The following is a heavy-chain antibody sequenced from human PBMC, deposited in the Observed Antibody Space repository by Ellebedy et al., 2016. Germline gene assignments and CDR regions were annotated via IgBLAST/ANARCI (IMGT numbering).Heavy chain of an antibody. CDR2: IHDSGLT. CDR3: ARDVRGYNTVSRFDS. CDR1: GGSISHYY. D-gene: IGHD5-18*01. J-gene: IGHJ5*01. V-gene: IGHV4-59*01. Sequence: GSLRLSXTVSGGSISHYYWSWIRQPPGKGLEWIAFIHDSGLTNANPSLTSRVTMSMDTSKSQFSLRLSSVTAADTAVYFCARDVRGYNTVSRFDSWGQGTLVTVSS.